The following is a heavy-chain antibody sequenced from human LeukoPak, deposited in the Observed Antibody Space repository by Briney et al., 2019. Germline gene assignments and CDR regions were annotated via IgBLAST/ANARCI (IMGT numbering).Heavy chain of an antibody. J-gene: IGHJ4*02. CDR3: AKMPVSYSSGWSTFDY. CDR2: ISYDGSNK. D-gene: IGHD6-19*01. V-gene: IGHV3-30-3*02. CDR1: GFTFSSYA. Sequence: PGGSLRLSCAASGFTFSSYAMHWVRQAPGKGLEWVAVISYDGSNKYYADSVKGRFTISRDNSKNTLYLQMNSLRAEDTAVYYCAKMPVSYSSGWSTFDYWGQGNLVTVSS.